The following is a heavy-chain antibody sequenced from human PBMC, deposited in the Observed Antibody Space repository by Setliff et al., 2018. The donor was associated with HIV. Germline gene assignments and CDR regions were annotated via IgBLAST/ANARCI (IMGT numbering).Heavy chain of an antibody. V-gene: IGHV1-69*13. CDR1: GYTFSSYA. J-gene: IGHJ3*02. D-gene: IGHD3-10*01. Sequence: SVKVSCKASGYTFSSYAINWVRQAPGQGLEWMGGIIPVYGTPKYAQKMQGRVTITAIESTSTAYMELTSLRSDDTAVYYCARIRGVIADASDIWSQGTMVTVSS. CDR3: ARIRGVIADASDI. CDR2: IIPVYGTP.